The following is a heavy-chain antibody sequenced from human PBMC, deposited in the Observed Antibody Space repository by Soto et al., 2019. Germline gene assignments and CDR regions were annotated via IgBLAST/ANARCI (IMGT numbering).Heavy chain of an antibody. Sequence: SERMSITCTVSGGSINTFYWSWVRKTAGKGLEWIGRIFSSGSTSFNPSLESRVAMSVDTSKNHFSLNLSSVTAADMAVYYCAREGSYSAYNFAHGIQLWSFDFWGQGALVTVSS. J-gene: IGHJ4*02. CDR2: IFSSGST. V-gene: IGHV4-4*07. CDR3: AREGSYSAYNFAHGIQLWSFDF. D-gene: IGHD5-12*01. CDR1: GGSINTFY.